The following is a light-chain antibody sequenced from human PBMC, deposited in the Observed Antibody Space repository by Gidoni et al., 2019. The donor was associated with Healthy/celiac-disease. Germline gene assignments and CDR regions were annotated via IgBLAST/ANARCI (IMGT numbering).Light chain of an antibody. Sequence: DIQMTQSPSTLSASVGDRVTITCRASQSISSWLAWYQQKPGKAPKLLIYDASSLESGVPSRFSGSGSGREFTLTVSSLQPDDFATYYCQQYNSYPWTFGQGTKVEIK. CDR1: QSISSW. J-gene: IGKJ1*01. CDR3: QQYNSYPWT. V-gene: IGKV1-5*01. CDR2: DAS.